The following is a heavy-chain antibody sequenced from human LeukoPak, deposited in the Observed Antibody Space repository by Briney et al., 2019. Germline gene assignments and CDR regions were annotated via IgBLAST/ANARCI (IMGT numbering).Heavy chain of an antibody. CDR1: GYTFTGYY. J-gene: IGHJ4*02. Sequence: GASVTVSCKASGYTFTGYYMHWVRQAPGQGLEWMGWINPNSGGTNYAQKFQGRVTMTRDTSISTAYMELSRLRSDDTAVYYCAAGYCSSTSCYGNSFDYWGQGTLVTVSS. D-gene: IGHD2-2*01. V-gene: IGHV1-2*02. CDR3: AAGYCSSTSCYGNSFDY. CDR2: INPNSGGT.